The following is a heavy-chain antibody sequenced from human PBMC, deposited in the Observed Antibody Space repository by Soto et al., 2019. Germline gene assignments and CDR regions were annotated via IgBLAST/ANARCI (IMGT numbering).Heavy chain of an antibody. CDR2: ISAYNGNT. J-gene: IGHJ4*02. Sequence: QVQLVQSGAEVKKPGASVKVSCKASGYTFTSYGISWVRQAPGQGLEWMGWISAYNGNTNYAQKLQGRVTMTTDTTTSTAYMELRSLRSADTAVYYCARDELGYCSGGSCSGGIWGQGTLVTVSS. CDR3: ARDELGYCSGGSCSGGI. V-gene: IGHV1-18*01. CDR1: GYTFTSYG. D-gene: IGHD2-15*01.